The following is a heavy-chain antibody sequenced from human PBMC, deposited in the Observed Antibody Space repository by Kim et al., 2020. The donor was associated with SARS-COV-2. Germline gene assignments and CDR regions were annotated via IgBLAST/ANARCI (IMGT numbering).Heavy chain of an antibody. V-gene: IGHV1-3*01. D-gene: IGHD2-15*01. Sequence: ASVKVSCKASGYTFTSYAMHWVRQAPGQRLEWMGWINAGNGNTKYSQKFQGRVTITRDTSASTAYMELSSLRSEDTAVYYCARSYCSGGSCYSGPWGYYYYGMDVWGQGTTVTVSS. CDR3: ARSYCSGGSCYSGPWGYYYYGMDV. J-gene: IGHJ6*02. CDR1: GYTFTSYA. CDR2: INAGNGNT.